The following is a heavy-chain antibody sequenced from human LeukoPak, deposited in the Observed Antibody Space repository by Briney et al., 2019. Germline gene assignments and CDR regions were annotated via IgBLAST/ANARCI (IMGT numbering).Heavy chain of an antibody. CDR1: SYSIGSGYN. Sequence: SETLSLTCTVSSYSIGSGYNWGWLRQPPGKGLEWVGSIYHSGSTYYNPSLKSRVTISVDTSKNQFSLKLSSVTAADTAVYYCAREGYSYGYAGDYWGQGTLVTVSS. V-gene: IGHV4-38-2*02. D-gene: IGHD5-18*01. CDR2: IYHSGST. J-gene: IGHJ4*02. CDR3: AREGYSYGYAGDY.